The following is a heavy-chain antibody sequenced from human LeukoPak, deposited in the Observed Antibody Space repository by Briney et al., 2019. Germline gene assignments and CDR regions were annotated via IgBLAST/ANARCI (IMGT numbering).Heavy chain of an antibody. CDR1: GFTFSSYA. J-gene: IGHJ4*02. V-gene: IGHV3-23*01. Sequence: GSLRLSCAASGFTFSSYAMSWVRQAPGKGLEWVSAIGPSGDTTYYPDSVKGRLTISRDNSKNTLYLQMNSLRAEDTAVYYCAKAGYSSSWPFDYWGQGTLVIVSS. D-gene: IGHD6-13*01. CDR3: AKAGYSSSWPFDY. CDR2: IGPSGDTT.